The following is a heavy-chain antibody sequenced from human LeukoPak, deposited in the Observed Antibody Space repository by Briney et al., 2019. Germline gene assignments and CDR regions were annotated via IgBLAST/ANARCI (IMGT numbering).Heavy chain of an antibody. CDR3: ARGGDYYDSRTVSIY. D-gene: IGHD3-22*01. V-gene: IGHV1-2*06. Sequence: ASVKVSCKVSGYTFTGYYMHWVRQAPGQGLEWMGRINPNSGGTNYAQKFQGRVTMTRDTSISTAYMELSRLRSDDTAVYYCARGGDYYDSRTVSIYWGQGTLVTVSS. J-gene: IGHJ4*02. CDR1: GYTFTGYY. CDR2: INPNSGGT.